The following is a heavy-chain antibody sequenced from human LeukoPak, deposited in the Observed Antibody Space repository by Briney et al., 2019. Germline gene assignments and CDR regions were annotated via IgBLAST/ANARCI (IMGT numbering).Heavy chain of an antibody. Sequence: PSETLSLTCTVSGGSISSSSYYWGWIRQPPGKGLEWIGSIYYSGSTYYNPSLKSRVTISVDTSKNQFSLKLSSVTAADTSVYYCASPAMVRGVTPPFDCWGQGTLVTVSS. CDR1: GGSISSSSYY. V-gene: IGHV4-39*01. CDR3: ASPAMVRGVTPPFDC. CDR2: IYYSGST. D-gene: IGHD3-10*01. J-gene: IGHJ4*02.